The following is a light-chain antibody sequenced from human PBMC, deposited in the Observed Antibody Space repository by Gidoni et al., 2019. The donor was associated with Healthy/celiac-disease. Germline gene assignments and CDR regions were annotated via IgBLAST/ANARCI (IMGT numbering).Light chain of an antibody. CDR3: QQFNSYLLT. V-gene: IGKV1-13*02. Sequence: AIQLTQSPSSLSASVGDRVTSTCRASQGISSALAWYQQKTGKAPKLLIYDASSLESGVTSRFSGSGSGTDFTLTISSLQPEDFATYYCQQFNSYLLTFGGGTKVEIK. CDR2: DAS. J-gene: IGKJ4*01. CDR1: QGISSA.